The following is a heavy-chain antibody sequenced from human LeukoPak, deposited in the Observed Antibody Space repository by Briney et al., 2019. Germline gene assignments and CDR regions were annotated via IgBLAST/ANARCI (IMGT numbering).Heavy chain of an antibody. CDR1: GGSVSDYY. CDR3: ARSSEGRYYYDSSGFSYYYYYMDV. Sequence: SETLSLTCTVSGGSVSDYYWGWIRQSPGKALEWIGYIYYTETSYNPSLKSRVTISVDTSKNQFSLKLSSVTAADTAVYYCARSSEGRYYYDSSGFSYYYYYMDVWGKGTTVTISS. J-gene: IGHJ6*03. CDR2: IYYTET. V-gene: IGHV4-59*02. D-gene: IGHD3-22*01.